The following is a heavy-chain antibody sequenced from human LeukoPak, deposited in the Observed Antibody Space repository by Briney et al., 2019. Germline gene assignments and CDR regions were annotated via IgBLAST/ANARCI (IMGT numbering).Heavy chain of an antibody. CDR1: GGSISSGGYS. V-gene: IGHV4-30-2*01. Sequence: PSETLSLTCAVSGGSISSGGYSWSWIRQPPGKGLEWIGYIYHSGSTYYNPSLKSRVTISVDTSKNQFSLKLSSVTAADTAVYYCARVNYGGFDYWGQGTLVTVSS. D-gene: IGHD4-23*01. CDR2: IYHSGST. CDR3: ARVNYGGFDY. J-gene: IGHJ4*02.